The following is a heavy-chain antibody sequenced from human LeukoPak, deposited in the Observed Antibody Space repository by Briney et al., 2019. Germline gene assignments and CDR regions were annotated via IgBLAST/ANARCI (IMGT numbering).Heavy chain of an antibody. J-gene: IGHJ4*02. CDR3: ARDTLKGYDYVWGSYRLFDY. D-gene: IGHD3-16*02. CDR1: GGTFSSYA. V-gene: IGHV1-69*04. CDR2: IIPILGIA. Sequence: SVKVSCKASGGTFSSYAISWVRQAPGQGLEWMGRIIPILGIANYAQKFQGRVTITADTSTSTAYMELRSLRSDDTAVYYCARDTLKGYDYVWGSYRLFDYWGQGTLVTVSS.